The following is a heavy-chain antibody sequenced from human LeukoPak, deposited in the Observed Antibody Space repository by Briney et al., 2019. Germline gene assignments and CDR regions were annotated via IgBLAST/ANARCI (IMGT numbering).Heavy chain of an antibody. J-gene: IGHJ4*02. V-gene: IGHV4-39*07. Sequence: SETLSLTCTVSGGSIRSSYYYWSWIRQPPGKGLEWIGEINHSGSTNYNPSLKSRVTISVDTSKNQFSLKLSSVTAADTAVYYCARYPARSIPAAIRKAFDYWGQGTLVTVSS. D-gene: IGHD2-2*01. CDR2: INHSGST. CDR1: GGSIRSSYYY. CDR3: ARYPARSIPAAIRKAFDY.